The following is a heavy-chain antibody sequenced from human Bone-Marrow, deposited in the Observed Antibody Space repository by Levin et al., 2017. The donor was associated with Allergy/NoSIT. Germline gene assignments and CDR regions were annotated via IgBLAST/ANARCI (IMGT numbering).Heavy chain of an antibody. CDR1: GGSMSGYY. D-gene: IGHD5-12*01. J-gene: IGHJ5*01. V-gene: IGHV4-59*01. CDR3: ARETSPPSGYDYDGGDWFDS. Sequence: SDTLSLTCSVSGGSMSGYYWSWIRQTPGKGLEWIGFIYDIGNTNYNPSLKSRVSISVDTSKNQFSLKLTSVTAADTAVYYCARETSPPSGYDYDGGDWFDSWGQGTLVTVSS. CDR2: IYDIGNT.